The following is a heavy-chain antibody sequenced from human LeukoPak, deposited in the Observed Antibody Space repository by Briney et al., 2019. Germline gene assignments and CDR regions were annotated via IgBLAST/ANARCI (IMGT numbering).Heavy chain of an antibody. CDR3: ARDGPDYGDFNWFAP. V-gene: IGHV3-7*01. D-gene: IGHD4-17*01. Sequence: PGGSLRLSCAASGFTFSRYCMSWVRQAPGKWLEWLATIKQDGNEKFYVDSVKGRFTISRDNAKNSLYLQMSSLRAEDTAIYYCARDGPDYGDFNWFAPWGQGTLVTVSS. J-gene: IGHJ5*02. CDR1: GFTFSRYC. CDR2: IKQDGNEK.